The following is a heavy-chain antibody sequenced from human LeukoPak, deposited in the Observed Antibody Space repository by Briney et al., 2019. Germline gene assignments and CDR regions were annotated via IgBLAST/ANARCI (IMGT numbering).Heavy chain of an antibody. D-gene: IGHD3-10*01. CDR1: GGSISSGGYY. CDR3: ARAGSGSYYTTFDY. V-gene: IGHV4-31*03. Sequence: PSETLSLTCTVSGGSISSGGYYWSWIRQHPGKGLEWIGYIYYSGSTYYNPSLKSRVTISVDTSKNQFSLKLSSVTAADTAVYYCARAGSGSYYTTFDYWGQGTLVTVSS. J-gene: IGHJ4*02. CDR2: IYYSGST.